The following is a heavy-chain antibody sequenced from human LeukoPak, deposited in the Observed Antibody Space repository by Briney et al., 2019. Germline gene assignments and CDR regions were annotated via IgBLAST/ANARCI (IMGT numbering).Heavy chain of an antibody. CDR1: GFTLGHYS. CDR3: AKQSSGYLWFFDY. J-gene: IGHJ4*02. D-gene: IGHD3-22*01. Sequence: GGSLRLSCVASGFTLGHYSLSWVRQAPGKGLEWVSGIIGNGGSTFYVDSVKGRFTVSRDNSKNTLYLQMNSLRAEDTAAYYCAKQSSGYLWFFDYWGQGTLVTVSS. CDR2: IIGNGGST. V-gene: IGHV3-23*01.